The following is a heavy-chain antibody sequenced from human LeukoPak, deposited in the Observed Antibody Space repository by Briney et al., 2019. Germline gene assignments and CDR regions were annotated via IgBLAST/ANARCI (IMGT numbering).Heavy chain of an antibody. J-gene: IGHJ6*02. CDR3: ARGGGYRSDLRGLRFYGLDV. D-gene: IGHD5-24*01. Sequence: GGSLRLSCAASGFSFSSYDMHWVRQVRGKGLEWVSAIGTAGDTFYPGSVKGRFTISRENVKDSVYLQMNSLRAEDTAVYYCARGGGYRSDLRGLRFYGLDVWGQGTTVTVSS. CDR2: IGTAGDT. V-gene: IGHV3-13*01. CDR1: GFSFSSYD.